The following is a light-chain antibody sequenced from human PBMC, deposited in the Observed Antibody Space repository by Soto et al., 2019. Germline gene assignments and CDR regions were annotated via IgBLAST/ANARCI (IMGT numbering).Light chain of an antibody. V-gene: IGKV3-15*01. Sequence: EVVLTQSPASLSVFPGERVTLSCRASQSVTTNLAWYLQKPGQAPTLLIYGASTRAGGVSDRFSGSGSGTEFTLTISSLQSGDFAVYYCQQYDKWPFTFGQGTRLEIK. CDR2: GAS. CDR1: QSVTTN. J-gene: IGKJ2*01. CDR3: QQYDKWPFT.